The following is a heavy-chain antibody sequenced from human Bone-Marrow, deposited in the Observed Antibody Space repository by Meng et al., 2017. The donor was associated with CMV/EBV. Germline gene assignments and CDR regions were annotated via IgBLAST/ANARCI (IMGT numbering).Heavy chain of an antibody. CDR2: IIPILGIA. CDR1: GGTFSSYT. D-gene: IGHD2-21*01. CDR3: ARVLVVVSGGMDV. V-gene: IGHV1-69*02. Sequence: SVKVSCKASGGTFSSYTISWVRQAPGQGLEWMGRIIPILGIANYAQKFQGRVTITADKSTSTAYMELSSLRAEDTAVYYCARVLVVVSGGMDVWGQGTTVTVSS. J-gene: IGHJ6*02.